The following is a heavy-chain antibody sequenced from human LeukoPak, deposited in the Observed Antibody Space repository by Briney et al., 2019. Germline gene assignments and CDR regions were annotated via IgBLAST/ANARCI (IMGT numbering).Heavy chain of an antibody. D-gene: IGHD1-26*01. V-gene: IGHV1-2*02. CDR1: GYTFTGYY. CDR2: INPNSGGT. Sequence: GASVKVSCKASGYTFTGYYMHWVRQAPRQGLEWMGWINPNSGGTNYAQKFQGRVTMTRDTSISTAYMELSRLRSDDTAVYYCARDPRSGGATTEDYWGQGTLVTVSS. CDR3: ARDPRSGGATTEDY. J-gene: IGHJ4*02.